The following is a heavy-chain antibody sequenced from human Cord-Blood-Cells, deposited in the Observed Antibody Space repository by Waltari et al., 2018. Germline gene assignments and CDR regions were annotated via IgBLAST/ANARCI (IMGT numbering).Heavy chain of an antibody. CDR2: ISWNSVSI. D-gene: IGHD3-10*01. Sequence: EVQLVESGGGLVQPGRSLSPSCAASGFTFDDYAMHWVRQAPGEGLEWVLGISWNSVSIGCADSVKGRFTISIDNAKNSLYLQMNSLRAEDTALYYCAKDILGSYYYGSGSYFDYWGQGTLVTVSS. CDR1: GFTFDDYA. J-gene: IGHJ4*02. CDR3: AKDILGSYYYGSGSYFDY. V-gene: IGHV3-9*01.